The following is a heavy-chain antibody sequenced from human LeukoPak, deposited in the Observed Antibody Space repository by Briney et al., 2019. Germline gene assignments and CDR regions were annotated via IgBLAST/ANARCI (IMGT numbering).Heavy chain of an antibody. V-gene: IGHV4-31*03. CDR3: ARVVDYVWGSYRYYFDY. D-gene: IGHD3-16*02. CDR2: IYYSGST. CDR1: GGSISSGGYY. Sequence: PSQTLSLTCTVSGGSISSGGYYWSWIRQHPGKGLEWIGYIYYSGSTYYNPSLKNRVTISVDTSKNQFSLKLSSVTAADTAVYYCARVVDYVWGSYRYYFDYWGQGTLVTVSS. J-gene: IGHJ4*02.